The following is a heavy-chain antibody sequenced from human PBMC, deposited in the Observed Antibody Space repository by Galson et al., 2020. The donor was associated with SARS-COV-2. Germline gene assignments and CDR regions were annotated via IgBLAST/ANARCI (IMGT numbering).Heavy chain of an antibody. V-gene: IGHV3-53*01. CDR1: GFTVSSNY. CDR2: LYSNGSP. D-gene: IGHD3-10*01. Sequence: GGSLRLSCVVSGFTVSSNYFSWVRQAPGEGLEWVSVLYSNGSPYYADSVTGRFTISRDNSKNTVYLQMNSLRVEDTAIYYCAREVAGSGENNWFDPWGQGTLVTVSS. J-gene: IGHJ5*02. CDR3: AREVAGSGENNWFDP.